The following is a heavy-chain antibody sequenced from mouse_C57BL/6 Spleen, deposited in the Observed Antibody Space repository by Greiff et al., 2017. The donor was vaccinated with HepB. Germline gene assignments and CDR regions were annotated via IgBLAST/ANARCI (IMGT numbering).Heavy chain of an antibody. Sequence: VQLKESGPGLVAPSQSLSITCTVSGFSLTSYGVHWVRQPPGKGLEWLVVIWSDGSTTYNSALKSRLSISKDNSKSQVFLKMNSLQTDDTAMYYCAREDYYGSSYGYFDVWGTGTTVTVSS. D-gene: IGHD1-1*01. CDR1: GFSLTSYG. CDR3: AREDYYGSSYGYFDV. V-gene: IGHV2-6*03. J-gene: IGHJ1*03. CDR2: IWSDGST.